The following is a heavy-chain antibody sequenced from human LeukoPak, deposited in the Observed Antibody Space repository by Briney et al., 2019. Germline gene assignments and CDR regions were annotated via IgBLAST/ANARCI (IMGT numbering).Heavy chain of an antibody. CDR1: GYTFTSYG. CDR2: ISAYNGNT. J-gene: IGHJ1*01. CDR3: ARDPAYCGGDCYGEYLQH. V-gene: IGHV1-18*01. Sequence: GASVKVSCKASGYTFTSYGISWVRQAPGQGLEWMGWISAYNGNTNYAQKLQGRVTMTTDTSTTTAYMELGSLRSDDTAVYYCARDPAYCGGDCYGEYLQHWGQGTLVTVSS. D-gene: IGHD2-21*02.